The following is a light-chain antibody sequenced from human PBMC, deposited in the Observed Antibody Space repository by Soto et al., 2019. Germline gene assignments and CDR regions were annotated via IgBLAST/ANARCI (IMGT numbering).Light chain of an antibody. V-gene: IGKV3-15*01. CDR2: GAS. J-gene: IGKJ1*01. Sequence: EIVMTQSPATLSVSPGERAPLSCRASQSVSSNLAWYQQKPGQAPRLLIYGASTRATGIPARFSVSGSGTEFTLSISSLQSEDVAVYYCQQYNNWPPWTFGQGTKVEIK. CDR3: QQYNNWPPWT. CDR1: QSVSSN.